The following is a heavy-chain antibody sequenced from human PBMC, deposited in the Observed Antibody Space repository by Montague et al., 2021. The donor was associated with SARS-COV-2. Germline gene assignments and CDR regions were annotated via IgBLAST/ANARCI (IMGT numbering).Heavy chain of an antibody. CDR2: HYSGGIR. CDR1: GASISSYD. J-gene: IGHJ4*02. D-gene: IGHD1-26*01. CDR3: ARGGLVGWDYFDL. Sequence: SETLSLTCSVSGASISSYDWCWIRQHPGRGLEWIAYHYSGGIRGYYHPLSSRGTMSVETSTNQVSLRLKYVTAADTAGYYCARGGLVGWDYFDLWGQGTLVTVSS. V-gene: IGHV4-59*08.